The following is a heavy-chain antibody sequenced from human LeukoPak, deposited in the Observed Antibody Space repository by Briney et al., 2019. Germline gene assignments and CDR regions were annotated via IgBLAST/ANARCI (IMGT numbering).Heavy chain of an antibody. CDR3: AKDLPLIVGASGLDY. D-gene: IGHD1-26*01. Sequence: GGSLRLSCAASGFTFSSYGMHWVRQAPGKGLEWGAFIRNDGSNKYYADSVKGRFTISRDNSKNTLYLQMNSLRAEDTAVYYCAKDLPLIVGASGLDYWGQGTLVTVSS. V-gene: IGHV3-30*02. CDR1: GFTFSSYG. J-gene: IGHJ4*02. CDR2: IRNDGSNK.